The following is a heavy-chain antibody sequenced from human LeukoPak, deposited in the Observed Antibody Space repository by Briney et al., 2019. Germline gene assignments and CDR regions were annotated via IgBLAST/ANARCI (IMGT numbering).Heavy chain of an antibody. Sequence: SVKVSCKASGGTFSSYAISWVRQAPGQGLEWMGRIIPILGIANYAQKFQGRVTITADKSTGTAYMELSSLRSEDTAVYYCARDSNNWFDPWGQGTLVTVSS. CDR1: GGTFSSYA. CDR3: ARDSNNWFDP. CDR2: IIPILGIA. V-gene: IGHV1-69*04. J-gene: IGHJ5*02.